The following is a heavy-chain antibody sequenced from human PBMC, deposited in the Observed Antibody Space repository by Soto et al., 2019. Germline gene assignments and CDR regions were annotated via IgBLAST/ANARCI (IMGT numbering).Heavy chain of an antibody. Sequence: SVKVSCKASGYTFTGYYMHWVRQAPGQGLEWMGWINPNSGGTNYAQKFQGRVTMTRDTSISTAYMELSRLRSDDTAVYYCARVQSCSSTSCTRGDYYGMDFWGQGTTVTVSS. CDR1: GYTFTGYY. CDR2: INPNSGGT. CDR3: ARVQSCSSTSCTRGDYYGMDF. J-gene: IGHJ6*02. V-gene: IGHV1-2*02. D-gene: IGHD2-2*01.